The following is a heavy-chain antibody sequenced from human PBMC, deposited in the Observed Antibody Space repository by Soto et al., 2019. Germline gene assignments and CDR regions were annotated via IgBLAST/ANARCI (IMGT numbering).Heavy chain of an antibody. V-gene: IGHV4-39*01. CDR3: ARRTRGYSGYDGY. J-gene: IGHJ4*02. Sequence: PSETLSLTCTFSCGSISSSSYYWGWIRQPPGKGLEWIGSIYYSGSTYYNPSLKSRVTISVDTSKNQFSLKLSSVTAADTAVYYCARRTRGYSGYDGYWGQGTLVTVSS. CDR1: CGSISSSSYY. D-gene: IGHD5-12*01. CDR2: IYYSGST.